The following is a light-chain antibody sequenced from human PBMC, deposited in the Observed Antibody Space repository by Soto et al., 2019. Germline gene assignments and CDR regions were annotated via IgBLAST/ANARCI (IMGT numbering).Light chain of an antibody. J-gene: IGKJ4*01. CDR2: DAS. Sequence: EIVLTQSPATLSLSPGERATLSCRASQSISGYLAWYQQKPGQAPRLLIYDASNRATGIPARFSGSGSETDFTLTISRLEPEDFAVYYCQQYGSSPLTFGGGTKVEIK. V-gene: IGKV3-11*01. CDR3: QQYGSSPLT. CDR1: QSISGY.